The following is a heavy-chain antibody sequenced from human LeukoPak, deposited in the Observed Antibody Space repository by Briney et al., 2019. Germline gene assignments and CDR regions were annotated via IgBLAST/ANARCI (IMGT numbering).Heavy chain of an antibody. Sequence: GGSLRLSCEASGFTVSSFEINWVRQAPGKGLEWVSYISSSGGTMDYADSVKGRFTVSRDNGKKLVHLQLNSLRAEDTAVYFCARIPHPDYADDQWGQGTLVTVSS. CDR2: ISSSGGTM. J-gene: IGHJ5*02. CDR3: ARIPHPDYADDQ. V-gene: IGHV3-48*03. D-gene: IGHD4-17*01. CDR1: GFTVSSFE.